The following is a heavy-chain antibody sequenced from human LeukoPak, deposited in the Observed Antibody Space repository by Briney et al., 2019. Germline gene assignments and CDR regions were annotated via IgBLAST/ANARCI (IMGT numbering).Heavy chain of an antibody. CDR2: MWYDGSNK. Sequence: GRSLRLSCAASGFTFSSYGMHWVRQAPGKGLEWVAVMWYDGSNKYYADSVKGRFTISRDNSKNTLYLQMNSLRAEDTAVYYCARDGATVTTSLDWYFDLWGRGTLVTVSS. J-gene: IGHJ2*01. V-gene: IGHV3-33*08. CDR1: GFTFSSYG. CDR3: ARDGATVTTSLDWYFDL. D-gene: IGHD4-17*01.